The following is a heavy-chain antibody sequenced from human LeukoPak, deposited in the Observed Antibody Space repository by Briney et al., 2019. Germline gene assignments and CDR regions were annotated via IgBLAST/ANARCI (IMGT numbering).Heavy chain of an antibody. J-gene: IGHJ4*02. D-gene: IGHD6-13*01. CDR3: ARVRGQDSSSWFDY. CDR1: GGTFSNYA. V-gene: IGHV1-69*04. Sequence: SVKVSCKASGGTFSNYAISWVRQAPGQGLEWMGRIIPILGIANYAQKFQGRVTITADKSTSTAYMELSSLRSEDTAVYYCARVRGQDSSSWFDYWGQGTLVTVSS. CDR2: IIPILGIA.